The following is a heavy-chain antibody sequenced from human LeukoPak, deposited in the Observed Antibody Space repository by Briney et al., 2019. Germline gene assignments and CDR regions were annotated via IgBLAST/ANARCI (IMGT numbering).Heavy chain of an antibody. CDR3: ARDYGDSSSWYGVFYWFDP. J-gene: IGHJ5*02. D-gene: IGHD6-13*01. CDR1: GYTFTSYD. CDR2: IIPIFGTA. V-gene: IGHV1-69*05. Sequence: ASVKVSCKASGYTFTSYDISWVRQAPGQGLEWMGGIIPIFGTANYAQKFQGRVTITTDESTSTAYMELSSLRSEDTAVYYCARDYGDSSSWYGVFYWFDPWGQGTLVTVSS.